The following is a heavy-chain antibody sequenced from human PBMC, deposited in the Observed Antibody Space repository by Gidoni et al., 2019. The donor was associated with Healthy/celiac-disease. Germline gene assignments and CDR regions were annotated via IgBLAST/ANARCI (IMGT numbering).Heavy chain of an antibody. D-gene: IGHD2-2*01. V-gene: IGHV3-20*04. CDR1: GFTFDDYG. CDR2: INWNGGST. CDR3: ARLWDDVVVPAASPAFDI. J-gene: IGHJ3*02. Sequence: EVQLVESGGGVVRPGGSLRLSCAASGFTFDDYGMSWVRQAPGKGLGWVSGINWNGGSTGYADSVKGRFTISRDNAKNSLYLQMNSLRAEDTALYYCARLWDDVVVPAASPAFDIWGQGTMVTVSS.